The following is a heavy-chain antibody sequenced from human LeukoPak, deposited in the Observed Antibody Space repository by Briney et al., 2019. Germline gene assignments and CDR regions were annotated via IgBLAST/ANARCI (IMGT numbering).Heavy chain of an antibody. CDR3: ANLRGPSMVLLV. J-gene: IGHJ4*02. Sequence: ASVKVSCKASGYTFTGYYMHWLRQAPGQGLEWVGWINPNSGGTNYAQKFQGRVTVTRDTSISTAYMELSRLRSDDTAVYYCANLRGPSMVLLVWGQGTLVTVSS. V-gene: IGHV1-2*02. D-gene: IGHD3-10*01. CDR2: INPNSGGT. CDR1: GYTFTGYY.